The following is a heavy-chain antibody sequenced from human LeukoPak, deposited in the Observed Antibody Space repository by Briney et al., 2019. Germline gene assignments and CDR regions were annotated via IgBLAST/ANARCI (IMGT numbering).Heavy chain of an antibody. D-gene: IGHD1-26*01. V-gene: IGHV4-30-4*08. CDR3: AREKWDLYHYFDY. CDR1: GGSISSGDYY. CDR2: IYTSGST. Sequence: PSQTLSLTCTVSGGSISSGDYYWSWIRQPPGKGLEWIGYIYTSGSTNYNPSLNSRVTISVDTSKNQFSLMLSPVTAADTALYYCAREKWDLYHYFDYWGQGTLVTVSS. J-gene: IGHJ4*02.